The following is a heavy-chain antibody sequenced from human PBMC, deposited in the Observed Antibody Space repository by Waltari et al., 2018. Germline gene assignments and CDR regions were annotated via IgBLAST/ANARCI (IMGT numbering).Heavy chain of an antibody. CDR1: GGSFSGYY. Sequence: QVQLQQWGAGLLQPSETLSLTCAVYGGSFSGYYWSWIRQPPGKGLEWIGEINHSGSTNYNPSLKSRVTISVDTSKNQFSLKLSSVTAADTAVYYCARDPLYCGGDCSLFDYWGQGTLVTVSS. CDR3: ARDPLYCGGDCSLFDY. D-gene: IGHD2-21*01. V-gene: IGHV4-34*01. J-gene: IGHJ4*02. CDR2: INHSGST.